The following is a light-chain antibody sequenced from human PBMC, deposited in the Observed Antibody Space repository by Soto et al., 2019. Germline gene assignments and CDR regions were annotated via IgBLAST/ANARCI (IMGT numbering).Light chain of an antibody. Sequence: QSAPTQPRSVSGSPGQTVTISCTGSSSDVGSSNYMSWYQQHLGEAPKLVIYDVAQRPSGVPDRLSGSRSGKTASLTISDLQPDDEADYYCCAYAGSDTLIFGSGTKLTVL. V-gene: IGLV2-11*01. CDR3: CAYAGSDTLI. CDR2: DVA. J-gene: IGLJ1*01. CDR1: SSDVGSSNY.